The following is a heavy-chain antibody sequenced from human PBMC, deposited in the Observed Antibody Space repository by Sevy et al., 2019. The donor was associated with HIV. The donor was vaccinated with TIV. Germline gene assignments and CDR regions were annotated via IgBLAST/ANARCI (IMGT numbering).Heavy chain of an antibody. Sequence: GGSLRLSCAASGFTFSSYGMLWVRQGPGKGLEWVAVIWFDGSNTYYADSVTGRFIISRDNSRNTLYLQMNSLRAEDTAIYYCAKRRVQSGLSGGGANYGMDVCGRGTTVTVSS. V-gene: IGHV3-33*06. J-gene: IGHJ6*02. CDR2: IWFDGSNT. CDR1: GFTFSSYG. D-gene: IGHD2-8*02. CDR3: AKRRVQSGLSGGGANYGMDV.